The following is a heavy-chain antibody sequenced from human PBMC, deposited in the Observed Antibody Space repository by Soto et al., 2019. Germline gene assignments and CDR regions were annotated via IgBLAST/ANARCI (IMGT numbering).Heavy chain of an antibody. CDR3: SRDDSDWFFN. Sequence: SETLSLTCTVSGGSINTVNYYWSWIRQSPDKGLEWIGHIYNGGTTYNNPSLTSRVTISVDTSNNQFSLKLSSVSAADTAVYYCSRDDSDWFFNWGRGTLVTVSS. CDR1: GGSINTVNYY. CDR2: IYNGGTT. V-gene: IGHV4-30-4*01. D-gene: IGHD3-9*01. J-gene: IGHJ4*02.